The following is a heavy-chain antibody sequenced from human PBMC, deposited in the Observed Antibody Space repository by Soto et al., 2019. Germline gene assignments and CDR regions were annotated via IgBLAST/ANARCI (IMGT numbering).Heavy chain of an antibody. Sequence: QVQVVQSGAEVKKPGASVKVSCRSSGYTFTNYGISWVRQAPGQGLEWVGWISAYNGNTKYAQKLQGRATMTTDTSTSTAYLELRSLRSDDTAVYYYARDLNYGLEVWGQGTTVTVSS. CDR1: GYTFTNYG. J-gene: IGHJ6*02. CDR2: ISAYNGNT. D-gene: IGHD3-10*01. CDR3: ARDLNYGLEV. V-gene: IGHV1-18*01.